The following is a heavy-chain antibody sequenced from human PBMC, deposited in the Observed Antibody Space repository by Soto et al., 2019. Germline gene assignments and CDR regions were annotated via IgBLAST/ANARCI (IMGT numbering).Heavy chain of an antibody. V-gene: IGHV3-49*03. CDR3: TRAADDYGDYVGDY. CDR1: GFTFGDYA. J-gene: IGHJ4*02. D-gene: IGHD4-17*01. CDR2: IRSKAYGGTT. Sequence: GGSLRLSCTASGFTFGDYAMSWFRQAPGKGLEWVGFIRSKAYGGTTEYAASVKGRFTISRDDSKSIAYLQMNSLKTEDTAVYYCTRAADDYGDYVGDYWGQGTLVTVSS.